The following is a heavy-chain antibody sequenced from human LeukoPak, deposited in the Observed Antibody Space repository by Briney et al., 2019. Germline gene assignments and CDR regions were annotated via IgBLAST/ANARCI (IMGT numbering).Heavy chain of an antibody. CDR2: IYYSGST. CDR3: ARDEGSAYPFDY. J-gene: IGHJ4*02. CDR1: GGSISSSSYY. V-gene: IGHV4-39*07. Sequence: SETLSLTCTVSGGSISSSSYYWGWIRQPPGKGLEWIGSIYYSGSTYYNPSLKSRVTISVDTSKNQFSLNLNSVTAADTAVYFCARDEGSAYPFDYWGQGTLVTVSS. D-gene: IGHD3-22*01.